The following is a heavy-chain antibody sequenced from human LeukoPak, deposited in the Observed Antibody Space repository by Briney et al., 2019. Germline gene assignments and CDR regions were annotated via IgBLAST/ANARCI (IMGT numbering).Heavy chain of an antibody. V-gene: IGHV3-23*01. Sequence: GGSLRLSCAASGFTFSSYAMSWVRQAPGKGLEWVSAISGSGGSTYYADSVKGRFTISRDNSKNTLYLQMNSLRAEDTAVYYCAKVPRWLQFAPPDYWGQGTLVTVSS. J-gene: IGHJ4*02. D-gene: IGHD5-24*01. CDR2: ISGSGGST. CDR1: GFTFSSYA. CDR3: AKVPRWLQFAPPDY.